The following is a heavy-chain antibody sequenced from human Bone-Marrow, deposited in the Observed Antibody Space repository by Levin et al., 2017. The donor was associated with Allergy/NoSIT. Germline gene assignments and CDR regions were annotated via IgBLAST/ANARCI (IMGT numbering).Heavy chain of an antibody. Sequence: SVKVSCKASEDTFRSYALNWVRPAPGQGLEWMGVITPIFGIPNYAQKFQGRVTITADESTSTAHMELSSLRSADTTVYYCASESGSLGALDIWGQGTMVTVSS. CDR1: EDTFRSYA. V-gene: IGHV1-69*13. CDR2: ITPIFGIP. CDR3: ASESGSLGALDI. J-gene: IGHJ3*02. D-gene: IGHD1-26*01.